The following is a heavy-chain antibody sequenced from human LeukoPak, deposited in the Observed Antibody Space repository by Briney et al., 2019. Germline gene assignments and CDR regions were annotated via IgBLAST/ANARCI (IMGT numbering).Heavy chain of an antibody. D-gene: IGHD1-1*01. CDR3: ASEGTTGDFDY. CDR1: GYTFTSYD. Sequence: ASVKVSCKASGYTFTSYDINWVRQATGQGLEWMGWMNPNSGNTGYAQKFQGRVTITADESTSTAYMELSSLRSEDTAVYYCASEGTTGDFDYWGQGTLVTVSS. V-gene: IGHV1-8*03. CDR2: MNPNSGNT. J-gene: IGHJ4*02.